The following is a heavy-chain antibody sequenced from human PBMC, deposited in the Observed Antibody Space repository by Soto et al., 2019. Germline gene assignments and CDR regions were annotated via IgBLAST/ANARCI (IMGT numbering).Heavy chain of an antibody. CDR1: GFPFSCYV. J-gene: IGHJ6*02. Sequence: GGSLRLSCAASGFPFSCYVMHWVRQAPGKGLEWVAVISHDSSKKYYGDSVKGRFTISRDNSKNTVYLQMNSLRVEDTAIYYCARDRAGTNYYGMDVWGQGTTVTVSS. V-gene: IGHV3-30-3*01. CDR3: ARDRAGTNYYGMDV. D-gene: IGHD6-13*01. CDR2: ISHDSSKK.